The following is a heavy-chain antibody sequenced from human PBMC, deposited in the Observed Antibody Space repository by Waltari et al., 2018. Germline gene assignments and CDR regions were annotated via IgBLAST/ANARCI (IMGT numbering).Heavy chain of an antibody. D-gene: IGHD2-2*02. J-gene: IGHJ5*02. Sequence: QVHLQESGPGLVKPSETLSLTCTVSGDSITRSGYYWGWIRQSPGKGLEWIGHIFSTGRTSYSPTLKSLLTMSVDTSMIHFSLKMNSVTAADTAVYYCASYTSGTMLDLWGQGTLVTVSS. V-gene: IGHV4-39*02. CDR3: ASYTSGTMLDL. CDR1: GDSITRSGYY. CDR2: IFSTGRT.